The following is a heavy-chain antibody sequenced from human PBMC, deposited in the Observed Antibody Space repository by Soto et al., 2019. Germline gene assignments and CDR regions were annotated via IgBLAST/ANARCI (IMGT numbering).Heavy chain of an antibody. V-gene: IGHV4-39*01. CDR1: GGSISSSSYY. Sequence: PSETLSLTCTVSGGSISSSSYYWGWIRQPPGKGLEWIGSIYYSGSTYYNPSLKSRVTISVDTSKNQFSLKLSSVTAADTAVYYCARPGDYGDYYSMDYWGQGTLVTVSS. J-gene: IGHJ4*02. CDR2: IYYSGST. CDR3: ARPGDYGDYYSMDY. D-gene: IGHD4-17*01.